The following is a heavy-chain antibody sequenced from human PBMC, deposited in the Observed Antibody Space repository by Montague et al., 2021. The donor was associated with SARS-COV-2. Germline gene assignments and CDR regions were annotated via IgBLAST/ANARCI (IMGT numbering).Heavy chain of an antibody. CDR1: GGSFSGYY. J-gene: IGHJ6*02. D-gene: IGHD4-17*01. Sequence: SETLSLTCAVYGGSFSGYYWSWIRQPPGKGLEWIGEINHSGSTNYNPSLKSRVTISVDTSKNQFPLKLSSVTAADTAVYYCARGTTVTTLFYYYYGMDVWGQGTTVIVSS. V-gene: IGHV4-34*01. CDR3: ARGTTVTTLFYYYYGMDV. CDR2: INHSGST.